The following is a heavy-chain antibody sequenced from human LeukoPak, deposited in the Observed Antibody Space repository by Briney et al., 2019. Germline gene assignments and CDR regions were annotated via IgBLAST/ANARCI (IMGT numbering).Heavy chain of an antibody. CDR1: GGSISSYY. D-gene: IGHD1-7*01. CDR2: IYHSGST. J-gene: IGHJ3*02. V-gene: IGHV4-59*04. Sequence: SESLSLTCTVSGGSISSYYWSWIRQPPGKGLEWIGYIYHSGSTYYNPSLKSRVTISVDRSKNQFSLKLSSVTAADTAVYYCATGTTKGDAFDIWGRGTMVTVSS. CDR3: ATGTTKGDAFDI.